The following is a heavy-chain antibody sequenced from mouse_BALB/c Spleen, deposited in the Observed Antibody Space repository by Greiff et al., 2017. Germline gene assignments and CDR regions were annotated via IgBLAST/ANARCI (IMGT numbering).Heavy chain of an antibody. D-gene: IGHD2-10*02. V-gene: IGHV5-6*02. CDR1: GFTFSSYG. CDR2: ISSGGSYT. J-gene: IGHJ3*01. CDR3: ARRGYGNFF. Sequence: EVKLVESGGDLVKPGGSLKLSCAASGFTFSSYGMSWVRQTPDKRLEWVATISSGGSYTYYPDSVKGRFTISRDNAKNTLYLQMSSLKSEDTAMYYCARRGYGNFFWGQGTLVTVSA.